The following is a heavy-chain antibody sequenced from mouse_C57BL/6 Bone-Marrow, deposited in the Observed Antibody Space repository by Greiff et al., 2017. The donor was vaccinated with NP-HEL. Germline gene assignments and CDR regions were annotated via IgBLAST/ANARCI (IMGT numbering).Heavy chain of an antibody. V-gene: IGHV1-81*01. D-gene: IGHD2-4*01. Sequence: QVQLKQSGAELARPGASVKLSCKASGYTFTSYGISWVKQRTGQGLEWIGEIYPRSGNTYYNEKFKGKATLTADKSSSTAYMELRSLTSEDSAVYFCARLEYDYDGPAWFAYWGQGTLVTVSA. CDR1: GYTFTSYG. CDR2: IYPRSGNT. J-gene: IGHJ3*01. CDR3: ARLEYDYDGPAWFAY.